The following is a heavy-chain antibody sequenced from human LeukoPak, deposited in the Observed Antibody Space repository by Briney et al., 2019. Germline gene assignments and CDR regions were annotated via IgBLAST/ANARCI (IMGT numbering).Heavy chain of an antibody. J-gene: IGHJ4*02. CDR2: ISGSGGST. Sequence: GGSLRLSCAASGFTFSSYAMSWVRQAPGKGLEWVSAISGSGGSTYYADSVKGRFTISRDNSKNTLYLQMNSLRAEDTAVYYCAKDYLLYQPHPYYFDYWGQGTLVTVSS. CDR3: AKDYLLYQPHPYYFDY. D-gene: IGHD2-2*01. V-gene: IGHV3-23*01. CDR1: GFTFSSYA.